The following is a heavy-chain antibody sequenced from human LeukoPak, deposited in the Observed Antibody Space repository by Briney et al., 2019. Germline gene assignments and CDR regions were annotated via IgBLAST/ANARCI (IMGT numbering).Heavy chain of an antibody. CDR3: ASTYYASSGYLPYFDY. J-gene: IGHJ4*02. Sequence: ASVKVSCKASGYTFTSYYMHWVRQAPGQGLEWMGIINPSGGSTSYAQKFQGRVTMTSDTSTSTVYMELSSLRSEDTAVYYCASTYYASSGYLPYFDYWGQGTLVTVSS. D-gene: IGHD3-22*01. V-gene: IGHV1-46*01. CDR1: GYTFTSYY. CDR2: INPSGGST.